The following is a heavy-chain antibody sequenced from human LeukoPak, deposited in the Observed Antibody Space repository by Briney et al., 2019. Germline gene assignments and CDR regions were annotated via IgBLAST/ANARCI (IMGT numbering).Heavy chain of an antibody. J-gene: IGHJ4*02. CDR3: ARAWKGGYER. D-gene: IGHD5-12*01. V-gene: IGHV1-2*02. CDR2: INPNSGGT. Sequence: GASVTVSCKASGYTFAGYYMHRVRQAPGQGLEWMGWINPNSGGTNYAQKFQGRVTITRDTSISTAYMELSRLRSDDTAVYYCARAWKGGYERWGQGTLVTVSS. CDR1: GYTFAGYY.